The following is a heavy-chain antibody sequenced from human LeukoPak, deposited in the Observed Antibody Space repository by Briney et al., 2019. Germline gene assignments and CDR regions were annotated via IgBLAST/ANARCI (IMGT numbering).Heavy chain of an antibody. CDR2: ISAYNGNT. V-gene: IGHV1-18*01. D-gene: IGHD4-11*01. CDR3: ARESGWRRGDYSPAPFDY. Sequence: ASVNVSCKASGYTFTSYGISWVRQAPGQGLEWMGWISAYNGNTNYAQKLQGRVTMTTDTSTSTAYMELRSLRSDDTAVYYCARESGWRRGDYSPAPFDYWGQGTLVTVSS. CDR1: GYTFTSYG. J-gene: IGHJ4*02.